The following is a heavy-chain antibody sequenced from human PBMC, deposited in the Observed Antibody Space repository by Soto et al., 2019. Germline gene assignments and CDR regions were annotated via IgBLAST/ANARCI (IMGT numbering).Heavy chain of an antibody. CDR1: GFSLSTSGMC. J-gene: IGHJ4*02. Sequence: SGPTLVNPKQTLTLTCPFSGFSLSTSGMCVSWIRQPPGKALEWLALIDWDDDKYYSTSLKTRLTISKDTSKNQVVLTMTNMDPVDTATYYCARTYYYGSGSYFFDYWGQGTLVTVSS. CDR3: ARTYYYGSGSYFFDY. D-gene: IGHD3-10*01. V-gene: IGHV2-70*01. CDR2: IDWDDDK.